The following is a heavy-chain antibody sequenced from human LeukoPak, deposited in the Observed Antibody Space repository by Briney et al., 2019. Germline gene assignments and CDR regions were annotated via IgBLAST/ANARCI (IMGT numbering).Heavy chain of an antibody. V-gene: IGHV1-2*06. D-gene: IGHD3-9*01. Sequence: ASVKVSCKASGYTFTGYYMHWVRQAPGQGLEWMGRINPNSGGTNYAQKFQGRVTMTRDTSISTAYMELSRLRSDDTAVYYCARGPPLYYDILTGVFDYWGQGTLVTVSS. CDR1: GYTFTGYY. CDR3: ARGPPLYYDILTGVFDY. CDR2: INPNSGGT. J-gene: IGHJ4*02.